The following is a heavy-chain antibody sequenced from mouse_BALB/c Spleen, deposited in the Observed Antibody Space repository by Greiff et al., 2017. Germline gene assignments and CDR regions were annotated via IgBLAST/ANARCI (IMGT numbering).Heavy chain of an antibody. Sequence: VKVVESGPELVKPGASVKISCKASGYTFTSYDINWVKQRPGQGLEWIGWIYPGDGSTKYNGKFKGKATLTADKSSSTAYMQLSSLTSEDSAVYFCARRGELVYAMDYWGQGTSVTVSS. CDR1: GYTFTSYD. CDR2: IYPGDGST. D-gene: IGHD4-1*01. V-gene: IGHV1S56*01. CDR3: ARRGELVYAMDY. J-gene: IGHJ4*01.